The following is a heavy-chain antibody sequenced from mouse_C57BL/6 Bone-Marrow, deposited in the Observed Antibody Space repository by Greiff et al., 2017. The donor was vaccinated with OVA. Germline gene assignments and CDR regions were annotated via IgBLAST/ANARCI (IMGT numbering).Heavy chain of an antibody. V-gene: IGHV1-59*01. J-gene: IGHJ2*01. CDR3: ARGGGDDTFFDY. CDR2: IDPSDSYT. CDR1: GYTFTSYW. Sequence: QVQLQQPGAELVRPGTSVKLSCKASGYTFTSYWMHWVKQRPGQGLEWIGVIDPSDSYTNYNQKFKGKATLTVDTSSSTAYMQLSSLTSEDSAVYYCARGGGDDTFFDYWGQGTTLTVSS.